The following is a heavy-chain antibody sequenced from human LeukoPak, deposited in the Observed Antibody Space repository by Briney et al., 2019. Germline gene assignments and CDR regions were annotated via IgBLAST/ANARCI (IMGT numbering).Heavy chain of an antibody. Sequence: GGSLRLSCAASGFTFSSYAMHWVRQAPGKGLEWVAVISYDGSNKYYADSVKGRFTISRDNSKNTLYLQMNSLRAEDTAVYYCARDHKGYSNNGIDYWGQGTLVTVSS. CDR1: GFTFSSYA. CDR3: ARDHKGYSNNGIDY. CDR2: ISYDGSNK. V-gene: IGHV3-30*04. D-gene: IGHD6-13*01. J-gene: IGHJ4*02.